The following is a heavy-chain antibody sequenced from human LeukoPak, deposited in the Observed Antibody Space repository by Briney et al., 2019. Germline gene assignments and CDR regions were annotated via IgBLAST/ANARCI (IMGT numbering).Heavy chain of an antibody. CDR2: VYYSGST. V-gene: IGHV4-59*01. CDR1: GGSISTYN. J-gene: IGHJ5*02. D-gene: IGHD3-10*01. CDR3: ARGLYYYGSGSYRFDP. Sequence: RASETLSLTCTVSGGSISTYNWNWIRQPPGKGLEWIGYVYYSGSTNYNPSLKSRVTISVDTSKNQFSLKLSSVTAADTAVYYCARGLYYYGSGSYRFDPWGQGTLVTVSS.